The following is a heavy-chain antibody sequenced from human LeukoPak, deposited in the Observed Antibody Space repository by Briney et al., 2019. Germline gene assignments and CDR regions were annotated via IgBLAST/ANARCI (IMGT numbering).Heavy chain of an antibody. V-gene: IGHV5-51*01. CDR3: ARHGHCTNGVCYSNYYYHMDV. CDR1: GSRFASSW. J-gene: IGHJ6*03. CDR2: IYPDDSDT. Sequence: GEPLKISCKGSGSRFASSWIGWGRQMPGKGLEWMGIIYPDDSDTRYSPSFEGQITISVDKSISTAYLQWSSLKASDTAVYYCARHGHCTNGVCYSNYYYHMDVWGKGTTVTVSS. D-gene: IGHD2-8*01.